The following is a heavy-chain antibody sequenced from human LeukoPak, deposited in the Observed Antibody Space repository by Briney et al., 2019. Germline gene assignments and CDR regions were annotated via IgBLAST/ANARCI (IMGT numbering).Heavy chain of an antibody. J-gene: IGHJ6*03. CDR2: VHYSRST. Sequence: PSETLSLTCTVSGGSIRSYYWSWIRQPPGKGLEWIGYVHYSRSTNYNPSLKSRVTISVDTSKNQFSLKLSSVTAAGAAVYYCARTYYGSGSLYYYYYYMDVWGKGTTVTVSS. CDR1: GGSIRSYY. V-gene: IGHV4-59*01. CDR3: ARTYYGSGSLYYYYYYMDV. D-gene: IGHD3-10*01.